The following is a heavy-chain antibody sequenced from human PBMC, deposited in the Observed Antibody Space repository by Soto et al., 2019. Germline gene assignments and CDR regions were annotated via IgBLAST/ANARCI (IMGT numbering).Heavy chain of an antibody. D-gene: IGHD2-21*01. CDR2: ISAYNGNT. CDR3: ARSVGDWRGNGPHSGGAFDI. CDR1: GYTFTNFG. Sequence: ASVKVSCKTSGYTFTNFGISWVRQAPGQGLEWIGWISAYNGNTNYAQKFQGRVTMTTDTSTSTAYMEVRSLRSDDTAVYYCARSVGDWRGNGPHSGGAFDIWGQGTMVTVSS. J-gene: IGHJ3*02. V-gene: IGHV1-18*01.